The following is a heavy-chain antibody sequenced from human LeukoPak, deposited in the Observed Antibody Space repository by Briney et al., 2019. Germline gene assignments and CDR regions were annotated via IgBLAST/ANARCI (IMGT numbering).Heavy chain of an antibody. CDR1: GFTFSSYG. CDR2: IKSRTDGGTT. CDR3: ATPGHIPEAANWFDP. Sequence: GGSLRLSCAASGFTFSSYGMHWVRQAPGKGLEWVGHIKSRTDGGTTDYAAPVKGRFTISRDDSENTLYLQMNSLKTEDTAVYYCATPGHIPEAANWFDPWGQGTLVTVSS. D-gene: IGHD2-2*01. V-gene: IGHV3-15*01. J-gene: IGHJ5*02.